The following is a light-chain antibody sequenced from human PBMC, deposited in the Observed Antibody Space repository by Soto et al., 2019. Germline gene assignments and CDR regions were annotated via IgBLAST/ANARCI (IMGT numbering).Light chain of an antibody. Sequence: VLIQSPATLSLSPGERATLSCRASQTVSRYLAWFQQKPGQPPRLLIYDASNRATGIPARFSGSGSGTASTLTISSLEPEDFAVYYCQQRSTWPLLTFGGGTKVEI. CDR1: QTVSRY. J-gene: IGKJ4*01. CDR2: DAS. CDR3: QQRSTWPLLT. V-gene: IGKV3-11*01.